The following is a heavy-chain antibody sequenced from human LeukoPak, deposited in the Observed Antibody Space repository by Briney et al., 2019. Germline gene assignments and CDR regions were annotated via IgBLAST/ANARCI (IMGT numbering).Heavy chain of an antibody. D-gene: IGHD5-18*01. Sequence: PSETLSLTCTVSGGSISSYYWSWIRQPPGKGLEWIGYIYYSGSTNYNPSLKSRVTISVDTSKNQFSLKLSSVTAADTAVYYCARDRKGWIQIDSWGQGTLVTVSS. CDR1: GGSISSYY. CDR2: IYYSGST. J-gene: IGHJ4*02. V-gene: IGHV4-59*01. CDR3: ARDRKGWIQIDS.